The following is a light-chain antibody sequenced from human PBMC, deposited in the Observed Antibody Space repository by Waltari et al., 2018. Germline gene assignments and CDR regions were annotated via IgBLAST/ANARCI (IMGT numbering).Light chain of an antibody. CDR3: VLYMGGGIL. J-gene: IGLJ3*02. Sequence: QTVVTQEPSFSVSPGGTVTLTCGLRSGPVSTTSSPRRSQQPPGQAPRPLFYLTYTRSSGVPHRISGSILGNKAALTITGAQADDESDYYCVLYMGGGILFGGGTKLTVL. CDR1: SGPVSTTSS. V-gene: IGLV8-61*01. CDR2: LTY.